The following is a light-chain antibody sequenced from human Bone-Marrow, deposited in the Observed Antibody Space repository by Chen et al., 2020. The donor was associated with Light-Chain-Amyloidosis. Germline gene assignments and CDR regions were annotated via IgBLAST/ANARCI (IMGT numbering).Light chain of an antibody. CDR3: GTWDSSLSVHV. CDR1: GSNIGNNY. V-gene: IGLV1-51*01. J-gene: IGLJ1*01. Sequence: QSVLTQPPSVSAAPGQEVTISCSGYGSNIGNNYVSWYQQPPGTAPKLLLYDNNKRPSVIPGPFAGSKSGTSATLGITGLQTGDEADYYCGTWDSSLSVHVFGTGTKVTVL. CDR2: DNN.